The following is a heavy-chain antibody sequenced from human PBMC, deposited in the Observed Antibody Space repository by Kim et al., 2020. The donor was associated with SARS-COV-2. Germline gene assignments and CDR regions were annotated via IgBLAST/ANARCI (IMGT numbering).Heavy chain of an antibody. V-gene: IGHV4-59*01. Sequence: SRVTISVDTSKNQFSLKLSSVTAADTAVYYCARSYCGGDCYYDYYYGMDVWGQGTTVTVSS. D-gene: IGHD2-21*02. CDR3: ARSYCGGDCYYDYYYGMDV. J-gene: IGHJ6*02.